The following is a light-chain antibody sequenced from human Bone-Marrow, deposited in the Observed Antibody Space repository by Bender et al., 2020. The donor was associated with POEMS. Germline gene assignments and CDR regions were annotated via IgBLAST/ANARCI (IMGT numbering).Light chain of an antibody. CDR1: SSDVGGFNY. CDR3: SSYTISTSYV. J-gene: IGLJ1*01. CDR2: EVN. V-gene: IGLV2-14*03. Sequence: QSALTQPASVSGSPGQSITISCTGTSSDVGGFNYVSWYQQHPDKAPQLILYEVNNRPSGVSDRFSGSKSGNTASLTISGLQAEDEADYYCSSYTISTSYVFGNGTKVTVL.